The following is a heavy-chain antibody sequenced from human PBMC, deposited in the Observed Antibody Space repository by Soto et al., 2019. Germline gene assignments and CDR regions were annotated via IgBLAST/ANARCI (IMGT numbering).Heavy chain of an antibody. J-gene: IGHJ6*03. CDR2: IYYSGTT. D-gene: IGHD3-9*01. V-gene: IGHV4-4*02. Sequence: SETLSLTCAVSGGSIINDNWWSWVRQAPGKGLEWIGEIYYSGTTYYNPSLKSRVTISVDTSKNQFSLKLSSVTAADTAVYYCARSTRDILTGYGYYYYYMDVWGKGTTVTVSS. CDR1: GGSIINDNW. CDR3: ARSTRDILTGYGYYYYYMDV.